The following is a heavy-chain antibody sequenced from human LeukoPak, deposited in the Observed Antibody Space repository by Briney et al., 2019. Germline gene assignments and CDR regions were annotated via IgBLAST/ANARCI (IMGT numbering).Heavy chain of an antibody. Sequence: PGGSLRLSCEASGFTFSNYVIHWVRQAPGKGLEWLAVISYDGINKYYADSVKGRFTISRDHSKTTVDLQMDSLGGADTAVYYCAGSPPYYYMDVWGRGTRVTVS. CDR3: AGSPPYYYMDV. CDR1: GFTFSNYV. V-gene: IGHV3-30-3*01. J-gene: IGHJ6*03. D-gene: IGHD3-10*01. CDR2: ISYDGINK.